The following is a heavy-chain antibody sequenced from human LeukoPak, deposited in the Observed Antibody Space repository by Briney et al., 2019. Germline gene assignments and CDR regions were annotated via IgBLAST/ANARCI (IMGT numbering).Heavy chain of an antibody. CDR2: INPNSGGT. CDR3: ARGPHFYYDSSGYYLDY. Sequence: ASVNVSCKASGYTFTCYYMHWVRQAPGQGLEWMGWINPNSGGTNYAQKFQGRVTMTRDTSISTAYMELSRLRSDDTAVYYCARGPHFYYDSSGYYLDYWGQGTLVTVSS. CDR1: GYTFTCYY. J-gene: IGHJ4*02. V-gene: IGHV1-2*02. D-gene: IGHD3-22*01.